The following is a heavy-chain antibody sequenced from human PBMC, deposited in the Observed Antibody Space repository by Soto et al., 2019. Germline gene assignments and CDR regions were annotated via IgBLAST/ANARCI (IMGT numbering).Heavy chain of an antibody. V-gene: IGHV1-18*01. CDR2: ISAYNGNT. CDR3: AREGDCFSTSCYAA. J-gene: IGHJ5*02. Sequence: GASVKVSCKASGYTFTNYGISWVRQAPGQGLEWMGWISAYNGNTNYAQKVQGRVTMTTDTSTSTAYMELRSLRSDDTAVYYCAREGDCFSTSCYAAWGQGTLVTVSS. D-gene: IGHD2-2*01. CDR1: GYTFTNYG.